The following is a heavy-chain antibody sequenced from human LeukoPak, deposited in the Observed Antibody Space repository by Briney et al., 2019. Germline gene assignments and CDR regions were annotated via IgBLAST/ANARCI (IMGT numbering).Heavy chain of an antibody. CDR2: INRSGST. CDR3: ARGYDGSGYYYRNWYFDL. CDR1: GAPFSDYY. V-gene: IGHV4-34*01. D-gene: IGHD3-22*01. Sequence: PSETLSLTCVVYGAPFSDYYWTWIRQPPGKGLERIGEINRSGSTNYNPSLKSRVTISVDTSKNQFSLKLSSVTAADTAVYYCARGYDGSGYYYRNWYFDLWGRGTLVTVSS. J-gene: IGHJ2*01.